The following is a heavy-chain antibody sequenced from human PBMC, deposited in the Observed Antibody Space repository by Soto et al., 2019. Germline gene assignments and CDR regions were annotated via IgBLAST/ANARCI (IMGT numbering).Heavy chain of an antibody. J-gene: IGHJ6*02. D-gene: IGHD2-15*01. CDR2: ISYDGSNK. CDR3: ARDRWGYCSGGSCYGGHSYYYYGMDV. V-gene: IGHV3-30-3*01. Sequence: QVQLVESGGGVVQPGRSLRLSCAASGFTFSSYAMHWVRQAPGKGLEWVAVISYDGSNKYYADSVKGRFTISRDNSKNTLYLQMNSLRAEDTAVYYCARDRWGYCSGGSCYGGHSYYYYGMDVWGQGTTVTVSS. CDR1: GFTFSSYA.